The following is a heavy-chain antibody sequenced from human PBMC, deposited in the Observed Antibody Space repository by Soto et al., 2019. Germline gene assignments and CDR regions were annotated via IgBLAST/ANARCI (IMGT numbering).Heavy chain of an antibody. Sequence: GGSLRLSCAASGGNFISYSMNWVRQAPGKGLEWVSYISSSSSTTYYADSVKGRFTISRDNAKNSLYLQMNSLRGEDTAVYYCARGPGITMIVVYNYCGMDVWGQGTTVTVSS. CDR1: GGNFISYS. D-gene: IGHD3-22*01. V-gene: IGHV3-48*01. CDR2: ISSSSSTT. J-gene: IGHJ6*02. CDR3: ARGPGITMIVVYNYCGMDV.